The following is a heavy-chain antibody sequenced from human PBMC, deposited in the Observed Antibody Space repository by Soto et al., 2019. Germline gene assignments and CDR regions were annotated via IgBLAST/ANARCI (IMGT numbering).Heavy chain of an antibody. D-gene: IGHD2-2*02. J-gene: IGHJ4*02. V-gene: IGHV3-30*18. Sequence: QVQLVESGGGVVQPGRSLRLSCAASGFTFSSYGMHWVRQAPGKGLEWVAVISYDGSNKYYADSVKGRFTISRDNSKNTLHLQMNSLRAEDTAVYYCAKGRRYCSSTSCYMFDYWGQGTLVTVSS. CDR3: AKGRRYCSSTSCYMFDY. CDR2: ISYDGSNK. CDR1: GFTFSSYG.